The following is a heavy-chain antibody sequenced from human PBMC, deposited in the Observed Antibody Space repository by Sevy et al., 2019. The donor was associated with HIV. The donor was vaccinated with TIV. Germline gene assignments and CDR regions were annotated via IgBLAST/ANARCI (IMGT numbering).Heavy chain of an antibody. Sequence: GGSLRLSCAASGFTFSNAWMSWVRQAPGKGLEWVGRIKSKTDGGTTDYAAPVKGRFTISRDDSTNTLYLQMNSLKTEDTAVYYCTTGSTIFALVTFDYWGQGTLVTVSS. CDR2: IKSKTDGGTT. CDR3: TTGSTIFALVTFDY. D-gene: IGHD3-3*01. V-gene: IGHV3-15*01. CDR1: GFTFSNAW. J-gene: IGHJ4*02.